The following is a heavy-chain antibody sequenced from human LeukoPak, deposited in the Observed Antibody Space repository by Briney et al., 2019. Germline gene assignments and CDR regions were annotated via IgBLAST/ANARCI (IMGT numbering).Heavy chain of an antibody. J-gene: IGHJ4*02. CDR2: IRYDGSNK. D-gene: IGHD3-3*01. V-gene: IGHV3-30*02. Sequence: GGSLRLSCAASGFTFSSYGMHWVRQAPGKGLEWVAFIRYDGSNKYYADSVKGRFTISRDNSKNTLYLQMNSLRAEDTAVYYCAKEERAYYDFWSGYYDYWGQGTLVTVSS. CDR3: AKEERAYYDFWSGYYDY. CDR1: GFTFSSYG.